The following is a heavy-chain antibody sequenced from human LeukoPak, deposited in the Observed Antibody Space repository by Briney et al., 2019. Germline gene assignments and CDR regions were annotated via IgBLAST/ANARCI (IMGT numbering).Heavy chain of an antibody. D-gene: IGHD5-12*01. V-gene: IGHV3-23*01. CDR2: ISGSGGST. CDR3: AKEEGGYSGYDSFLDY. J-gene: IGHJ4*02. CDR1: GFTFSSYA. Sequence: GGSLRLSCAASGFTFSSYAMSWVRQAPGKGLEWVSAISGSGGSTYYADSVKGRFTISRDNSKNTLYLQMNSLRAEDTAVYYCAKEEGGYSGYDSFLDYWGQGTLVTVSS.